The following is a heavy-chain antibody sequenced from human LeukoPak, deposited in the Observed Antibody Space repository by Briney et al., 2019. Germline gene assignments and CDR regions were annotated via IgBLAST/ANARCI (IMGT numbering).Heavy chain of an antibody. D-gene: IGHD6-13*01. Sequence: PSETLSLTCAVYGGSLSGYYWSWIRQPPGKGLEWIGEINHSGSTNYNPSLKSRVTISVDTSKNQFSLKLSSVTAADTAVYYCASYYTGSSWYDYWGQGTLVTVSS. V-gene: IGHV4-34*01. J-gene: IGHJ4*02. CDR3: ASYYTGSSWYDY. CDR1: GGSLSGYY. CDR2: INHSGST.